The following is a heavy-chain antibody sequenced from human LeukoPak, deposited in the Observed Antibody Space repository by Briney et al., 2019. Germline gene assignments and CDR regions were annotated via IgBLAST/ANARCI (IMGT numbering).Heavy chain of an antibody. J-gene: IGHJ5*02. CDR2: ITSNGGST. D-gene: IGHD3-22*01. Sequence: GGSLRLSCSASGFTFSSYAMHWVRQAPGKGLEYVSAITSNGGSTYYADSVKGRFTISRDNSKNTLYLQMSSLRAEDTAVYYCVRVRNCFDGGGYYCDHWGQGTLVTVSS. V-gene: IGHV3-64D*09. CDR3: VRVRNCFDGGGYYCDH. CDR1: GFTFSSYA.